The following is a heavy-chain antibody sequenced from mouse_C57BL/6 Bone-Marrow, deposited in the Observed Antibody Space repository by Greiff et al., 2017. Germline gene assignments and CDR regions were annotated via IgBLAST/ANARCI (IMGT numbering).Heavy chain of an antibody. CDR2: ISSSGST. Sequence: EVQLQQSGPGLAKPSQTLSLTCSVTGYSITSDYWNWIRKFPGNNLEYMGYISSSGSTSSNPYIKSRISITRDTSKNQYYLQLNSVTTEDTATYCCARIYDGYVDYWGQGTSVTVAS. D-gene: IGHD2-3*01. CDR1: GYSITSDY. CDR3: ARIYDGYVDY. J-gene: IGHJ4*01. V-gene: IGHV3-8*01.